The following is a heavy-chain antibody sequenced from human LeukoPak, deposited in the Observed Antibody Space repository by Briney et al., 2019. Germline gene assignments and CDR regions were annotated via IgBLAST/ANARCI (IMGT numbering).Heavy chain of an antibody. D-gene: IGHD3-10*01. V-gene: IGHV3-7*01. CDR2: IKQDGSEK. J-gene: IGHJ6*03. CDR3: ARAQYYYGSGSYFRNYYYYYYMDV. Sequence: GGSLRLSCAASGFTFSSYWMSWVRQAPGKGLGWVANIKQDGSEKYYVDSVKGRFTISRDNAKNSLHLQMNSLRAEDTAVYYCARAQYYYGSGSYFRNYYYYYYMDVWGKGTTVTVSS. CDR1: GFTFSSYW.